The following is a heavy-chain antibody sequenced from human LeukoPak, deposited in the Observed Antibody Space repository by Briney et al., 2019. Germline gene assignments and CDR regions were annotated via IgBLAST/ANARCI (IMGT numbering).Heavy chain of an antibody. CDR1: GYSISSGYY. Sequence: SETLSLTCAVSGYSISSGYYWGWIRQPPGKGLEWIGRIYHSGSTYYNPSLKSRVTISVDTSKNQFSLKLSSVTAADTAVYYCARLWFGRHYFDYWGQGTLVTVSS. CDR3: ARLWFGRHYFDY. J-gene: IGHJ4*02. D-gene: IGHD3-10*01. CDR2: IYHSGST. V-gene: IGHV4-38-2*01.